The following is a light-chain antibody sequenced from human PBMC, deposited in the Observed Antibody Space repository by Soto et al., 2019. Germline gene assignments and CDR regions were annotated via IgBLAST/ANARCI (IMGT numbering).Light chain of an antibody. V-gene: IGLV1-47*02. CDR3: ATWDARLSAVI. Sequence: QSVLTQPPSASGTPGQRVIFSSSGRSANMGVTNYAYWYHQLPGAAPKLLMHSNNLRPSGVPERSSGSRSGTSASLAIIGLRSADEAVYYCATWDARLSAVIFGGGTKVTVL. CDR1: SANMGVTNY. CDR2: SNN. J-gene: IGLJ2*01.